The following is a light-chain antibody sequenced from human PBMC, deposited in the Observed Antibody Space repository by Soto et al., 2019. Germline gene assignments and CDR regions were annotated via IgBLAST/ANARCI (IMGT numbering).Light chain of an antibody. Sequence: QSVLTQPPSASASLGASVKLTCTLSSGHNSYAIAWHQQQPEKGPRYLMKLNSDGSHSKGDGIPDRFSGSSSGAERYLTNSSLQSEDEADYYCQTWSTDIRVFGGGTKLTVL. CDR2: LNSDGSH. V-gene: IGLV4-69*01. CDR3: QTWSTDIRV. CDR1: SGHNSYA. J-gene: IGLJ3*02.